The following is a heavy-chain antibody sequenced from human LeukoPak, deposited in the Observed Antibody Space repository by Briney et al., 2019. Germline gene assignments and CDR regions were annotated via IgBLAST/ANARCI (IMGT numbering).Heavy chain of an antibody. CDR1: GDSISSHY. CDR3: ARGYYDILTGYFFYWYFDL. V-gene: IGHV4-4*07. D-gene: IGHD3-9*01. Sequence: PSETLSLTCTVSGDSISSHYWSWIRQPAGKELEWIGRIYTSGATSYNPSFKSRVTMSVDTSKNQFSLKLSSVTAADTAVYYCARGYYDILTGYFFYWYFDLWGRGTQVTVSS. CDR2: IYTSGAT. J-gene: IGHJ2*01.